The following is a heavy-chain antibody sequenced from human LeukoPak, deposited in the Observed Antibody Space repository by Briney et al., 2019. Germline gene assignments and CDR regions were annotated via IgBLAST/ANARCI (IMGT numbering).Heavy chain of an antibody. D-gene: IGHD2-15*01. CDR3: ARSRVANDWFDP. Sequence: PSETLSLTCTVSGGSISSYYWSWIRQPPGKRLEWIGYIYYSGSTNYNPSLKSRVTISVDTSKNQFSLKLSSVTAADTAVYYCARSRVANDWFDPWGQGTLVTVSS. CDR2: IYYSGST. J-gene: IGHJ5*02. V-gene: IGHV4-59*01. CDR1: GGSISSYY.